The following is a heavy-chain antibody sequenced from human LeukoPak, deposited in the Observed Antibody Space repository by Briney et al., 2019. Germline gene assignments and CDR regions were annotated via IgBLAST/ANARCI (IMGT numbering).Heavy chain of an antibody. Sequence: SETLSLTCGVSGVSISSTNWWSWVRQPPGQGLEWIGEISLTGETNYNPSLNGRVTMSLDESRNQLSLDLTSVTAAATPIYYCSRESGAFCPFGYWGQGTLVIVPP. J-gene: IGHJ4*02. CDR2: ISLTGET. D-gene: IGHD1-26*01. CDR1: GVSISSTNW. V-gene: IGHV4-4*02. CDR3: SRESGAFCPFGY.